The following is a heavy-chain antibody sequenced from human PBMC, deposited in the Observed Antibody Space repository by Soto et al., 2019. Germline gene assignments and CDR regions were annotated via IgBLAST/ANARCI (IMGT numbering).Heavy chain of an antibody. CDR3: ARVLSGSCVDY. CDR1: GGSISSSSYY. CDR2: VYYSGST. V-gene: IGHV4-39*01. J-gene: IGHJ4*02. Sequence: SETLSLTCTVSGGSISSSSYYWGWIRQSPGKGLEWIGSVYYSGSTYYNPSLKSGGTISVDTSKNQVSLQLTSVAAADTAVYYCARVLSGSCVDYWGRGTLVTVSS. D-gene: IGHD1-26*01.